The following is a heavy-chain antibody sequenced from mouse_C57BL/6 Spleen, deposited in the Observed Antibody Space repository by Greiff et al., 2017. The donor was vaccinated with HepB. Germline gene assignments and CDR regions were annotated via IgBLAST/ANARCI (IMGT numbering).Heavy chain of an antibody. CDR2: ISSGGSYT. V-gene: IGHV5-6*01. CDR1: GFTFSSYG. J-gene: IGHJ2*01. CDR3: ARPDGSSYYFDY. D-gene: IGHD1-1*01. Sequence: EVKLQESGGDLVKPGGSLKLSCAASGFTFSSYGMSWVRQTPDKRLEWVATISSGGSYTYYPDSVKGRFTISRDNAKNTLYLQMRSLKSEDTAMYYGARPDGSSYYFDYWGQGTTLTVSS.